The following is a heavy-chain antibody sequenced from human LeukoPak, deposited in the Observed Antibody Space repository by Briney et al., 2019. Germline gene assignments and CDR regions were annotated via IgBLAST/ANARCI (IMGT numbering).Heavy chain of an antibody. V-gene: IGHV4-4*07. D-gene: IGHD3-3*01. Sequence: PSETLSLTCTVSGGSISSYYWSWIRQPAGKGLEWIGRIYTSGSTNYNPSLKSRVTMSVDTSKNQFSLKLSSVTAADTAVYYCARDGTYYDFWSGYDWFEPWGQGNPGHRLL. CDR3: ARDGTYYDFWSGYDWFEP. J-gene: IGHJ5*02. CDR2: IYTSGST. CDR1: GGSISSYY.